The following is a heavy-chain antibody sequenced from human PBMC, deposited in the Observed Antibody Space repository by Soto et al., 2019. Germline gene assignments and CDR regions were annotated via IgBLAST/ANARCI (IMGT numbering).Heavy chain of an antibody. CDR3: AKAVRYNWNYCSYYGMDV. D-gene: IGHD1-20*01. CDR2: ISYDGSNK. J-gene: IGHJ6*02. CDR1: GFTFSSYG. Sequence: QVQLVESGGGVVQPGRSLRLSCAASGFTFSSYGMHWVRQAPGKGLEWVAVISYDGSNKYYADSVKGRFTISRDNSKNTLYLQMNSLRAEDTAVYYCAKAVRYNWNYCSYYGMDVWGQGTTVTVSS. V-gene: IGHV3-30*18.